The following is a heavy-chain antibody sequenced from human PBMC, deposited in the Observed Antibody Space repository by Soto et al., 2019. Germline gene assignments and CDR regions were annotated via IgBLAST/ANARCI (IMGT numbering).Heavy chain of an antibody. CDR1: GGSFSGYY. J-gene: IGHJ5*02. V-gene: IGHV4-34*01. Sequence: PSETLSLTCAVYGGSFSGYYWSWIRQPPGKGLEWIGEINHSGSTYYNPSLKSRVTVSVDTSKNQFSLKLSSVTAADTAVYYCARGFSGWWIGWFDPWGQGTLVTVSS. D-gene: IGHD6-19*01. CDR3: ARGFSGWWIGWFDP. CDR2: INHSGST.